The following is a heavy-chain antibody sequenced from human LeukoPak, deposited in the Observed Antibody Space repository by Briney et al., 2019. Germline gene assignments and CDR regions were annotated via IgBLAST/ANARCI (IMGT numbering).Heavy chain of an antibody. D-gene: IGHD3-22*01. Sequence: GGSLRLSCAASGFTVSSNYMSWVRQAPGKGLEWVSVISSSGSTYYADSVEGRFTISRDNCKNTLYLQMNSLRAEDTAVYYCARGGDSSGSIRSAFDIWGQGTMVTVSS. J-gene: IGHJ3*02. CDR1: GFTVSSNY. V-gene: IGHV3-53*01. CDR2: ISSSGST. CDR3: ARGGDSSGSIRSAFDI.